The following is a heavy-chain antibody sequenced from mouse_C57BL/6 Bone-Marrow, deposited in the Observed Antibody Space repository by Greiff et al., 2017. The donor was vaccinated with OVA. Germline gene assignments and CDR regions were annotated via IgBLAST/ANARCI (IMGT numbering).Heavy chain of an antibody. J-gene: IGHJ1*03. CDR1: GYTFTSYW. D-gene: IGHD1-1*01. Sequence: QVQLQQPGAELVKPGASVKLSCKASGYTFTSYWMQWVQQRPGQGLEWIGEIDPSDSYTNYTQKFKGKATLTVDTSSSTAYMQLSSLTSEDAAVYYCARNPVVASYWYFDVWGTGTTVTVSS. V-gene: IGHV1-50*01. CDR3: ARNPVVASYWYFDV. CDR2: IDPSDSYT.